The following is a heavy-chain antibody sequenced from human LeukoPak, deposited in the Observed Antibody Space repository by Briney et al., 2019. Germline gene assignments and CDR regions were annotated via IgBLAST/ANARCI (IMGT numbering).Heavy chain of an antibody. CDR3: AKEGIAVAGEYYFDY. CDR1: GFTFSSYA. D-gene: IGHD6-19*01. CDR2: ISGSGGST. Sequence: GGSLRLSCAASGFTFSSYAMSWVRQAPGKGLEWVSAISGSGGSTYYADSVKGRFAISRDNSKSTLYLQMNSLRAEDTAVYYCAKEGIAVAGEYYFDYWGQGTLVTVSS. V-gene: IGHV3-23*01. J-gene: IGHJ4*02.